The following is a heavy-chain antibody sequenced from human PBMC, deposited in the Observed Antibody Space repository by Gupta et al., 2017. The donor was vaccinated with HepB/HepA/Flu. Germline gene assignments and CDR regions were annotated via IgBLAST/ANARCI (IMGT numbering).Heavy chain of an antibody. CDR2: ISYDGSNK. D-gene: IGHD4-11*01. CDR3: ARDQVTRGWFDP. CDR1: GFTFSSYD. Sequence: QVQLVESGGGVVQPGRSLRLSCAASGFTFSSYDLHWVRQAPGKGLEWVAVISYDGSNKYYADSVKGRFTISRDNSKNTLYLQMNSLRAEDTAVYYWARDQVTRGWFDPWGQGTLVTVSS. J-gene: IGHJ5*02. V-gene: IGHV3-30-3*01.